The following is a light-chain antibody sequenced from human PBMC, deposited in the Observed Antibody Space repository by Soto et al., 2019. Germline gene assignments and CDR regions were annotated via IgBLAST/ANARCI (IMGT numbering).Light chain of an antibody. CDR3: SSYAGSNTFVV. Sequence: QSVLTQPPSASGSPGQSVTISCTGTSSDDGGYNYVSWYQHHPGKAPKLMIYEVSKRPSGVPDRFSGSKSGNTASLTVSGLQAEDEADYYCSSYAGSNTFVVFGGGTKLTVL. V-gene: IGLV2-8*01. CDR1: SSDDGGYNY. J-gene: IGLJ2*01. CDR2: EVS.